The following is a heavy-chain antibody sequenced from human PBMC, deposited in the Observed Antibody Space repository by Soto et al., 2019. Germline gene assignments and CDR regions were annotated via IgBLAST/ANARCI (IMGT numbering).Heavy chain of an antibody. CDR3: ARPHTAMSIGLDAFDI. V-gene: IGHV3-21*01. CDR1: GFTFSSYS. J-gene: IGHJ3*02. CDR2: ISSSSSYI. Sequence: GPLRLSYAASGFTFSSYSMNLVRQAPGKGLEWVSSISSSSSYIYYADSVKGRFTISRDNAKNSLYLQMNSLRAEDTAVYYCARPHTAMSIGLDAFDIWGQGTMVTVSS. D-gene: IGHD5-18*01.